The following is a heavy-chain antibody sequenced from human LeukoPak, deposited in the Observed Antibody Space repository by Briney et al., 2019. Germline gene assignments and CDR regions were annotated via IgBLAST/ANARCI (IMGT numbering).Heavy chain of an antibody. D-gene: IGHD1-1*01. J-gene: IGHJ4*02. CDR1: GFTFSDNY. CDR3: ARDPRTVRI. CDR2: ISGNGGVI. Sequence: GGSLRLSCAASGFTFSDNYMTWVRQAPGKGLEWLSYISGNGGVIQYADSVKGRFTISRDNAKNLLYLQMDSLRVEDAAIYYCARDPRTVRIWGQGTLVTVSS. V-gene: IGHV3-11*04.